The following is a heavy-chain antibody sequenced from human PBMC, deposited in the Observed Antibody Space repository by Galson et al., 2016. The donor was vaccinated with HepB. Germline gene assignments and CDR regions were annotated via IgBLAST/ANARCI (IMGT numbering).Heavy chain of an antibody. J-gene: IGHJ4*02. CDR2: VYYSGGGNS. CDR1: GASITSSRYF. V-gene: IGHV4-31*03. Sequence: TLSLTCSVSGASITSSRYFWSWIRQRPGKGLEWIANVYYSGGGNSYYNASLRSRLRTSVDSSKNQFSLELTSVTAADTAMYYCARVDYGGQILFENSGQGTMVIVSS. CDR3: ARVDYGGQILFEN. D-gene: IGHD4-17*01.